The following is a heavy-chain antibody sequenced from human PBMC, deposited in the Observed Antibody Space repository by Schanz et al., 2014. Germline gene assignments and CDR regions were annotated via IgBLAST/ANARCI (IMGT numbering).Heavy chain of an antibody. D-gene: IGHD3-10*01. J-gene: IGHJ4*02. CDR1: GFTFSDYY. Sequence: QVHLVESGGGLVKPGGSLRLSCAASGFTFSDYYMSWIRQAPGQGLEKVAVTSTDGTKTYYAASVRGRFTISRDNSKNTVYLQMNSLRTEDTAVYYCARGDMVRGVFDYWGQGTLVTVSS. V-gene: IGHV3-30*03. CDR3: ARGDMVRGVFDY. CDR2: TSTDGTKT.